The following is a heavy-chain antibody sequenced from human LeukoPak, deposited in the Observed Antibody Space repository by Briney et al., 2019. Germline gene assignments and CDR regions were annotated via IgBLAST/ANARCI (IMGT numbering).Heavy chain of an antibody. D-gene: IGHD3-10*01. J-gene: IGHJ4*02. CDR3: AKSRGSATYYRGNDY. V-gene: IGHV3-23*01. CDR2: MSNSGDKT. CDR1: GFTFTNYA. Sequence: GGSLRLSCAASGFTFTNYAMTWVRQAPGKGLEWDSSMSNSGDKTYYAGSVKGRFTISRDNSKSTLYLQMNSVEAEDTAVYYCAKSRGSATYYRGNDYWGQGTLVTVSS.